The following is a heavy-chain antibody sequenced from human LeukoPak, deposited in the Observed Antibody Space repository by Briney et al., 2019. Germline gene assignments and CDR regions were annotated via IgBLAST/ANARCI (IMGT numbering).Heavy chain of an antibody. CDR1: GFTFSSYA. CDR2: IKQDGSKK. J-gene: IGHJ4*02. Sequence: PGGSLRLSCAASGFTFSSYAMHWVRQAPGKGLEWVANIKQDGSKKSYVDSVKGRFTISRDNAKNSLYLQMNSLRAEDTAIYYCTRVSYIDEGIDYWGQGTLVTVSS. D-gene: IGHD1-26*01. CDR3: TRVSYIDEGIDY. V-gene: IGHV3-7*04.